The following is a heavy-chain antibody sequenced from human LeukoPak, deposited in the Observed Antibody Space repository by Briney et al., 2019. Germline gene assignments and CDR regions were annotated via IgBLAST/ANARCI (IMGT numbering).Heavy chain of an antibody. V-gene: IGHV3-21*04. CDR1: GFTFSSYS. D-gene: IGHD4-23*01. Sequence: GGSLRLSCAASGFTFSSYSMNWVRQAPGKGLEWVSSISSSSSYIYYADSVKGRFTISRDNSKNTLYLQMNSLRAEDTAVYYCAKEGGRAVVTPFDAFDIWGQGTMVTVSS. CDR2: ISSSSSYI. CDR3: AKEGGRAVVTPFDAFDI. J-gene: IGHJ3*02.